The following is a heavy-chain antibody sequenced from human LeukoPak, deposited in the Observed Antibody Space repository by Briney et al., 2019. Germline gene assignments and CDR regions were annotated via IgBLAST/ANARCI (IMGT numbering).Heavy chain of an antibody. D-gene: IGHD6-6*01. Sequence: PSGTLSLTCAVSNGSISSSNWWSWVRQAPGTGLEWIGEIYHNGNNKYNPSLKSRVTMSVDTSKNQFSLKLSSVTAADTAVYYCASRRRAARQLNAFDIRGQRTMVTVSS. CDR2: IYHNGNN. J-gene: IGHJ3*02. CDR3: ASRRRAARQLNAFDI. V-gene: IGHV4-4*02. CDR1: NGSISSSNW.